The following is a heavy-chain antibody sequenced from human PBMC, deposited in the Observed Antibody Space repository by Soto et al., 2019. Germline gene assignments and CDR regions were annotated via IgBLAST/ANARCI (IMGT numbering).Heavy chain of an antibody. CDR2: IKPDGSTT. V-gene: IGHV3-74*01. D-gene: IGHD5-12*01. CDR1: GFTFSSYW. CDR3: ARVRVSGYEFDP. Sequence: EAQLVESGGGLVQPGGSLRLSCAASGFTFSSYWMHWVRQALGKGLVWVSRIKPDGSTTNYADAVNGRFAISSANANDTLYLQMNSLRAEDTAVYYCARVRVSGYEFDPWGQGTLITVSS. J-gene: IGHJ5*02.